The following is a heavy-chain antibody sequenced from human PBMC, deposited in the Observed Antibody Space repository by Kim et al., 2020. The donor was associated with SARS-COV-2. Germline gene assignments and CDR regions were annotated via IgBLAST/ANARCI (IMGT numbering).Heavy chain of an antibody. J-gene: IGHJ3*02. CDR3: AKDPGGNHFAFDI. D-gene: IGHD2-15*01. Sequence: ADSVKGRFTITRDNSKTTLYLQMTSLRAEDTAMYYCAKDPGGNHFAFDIWGQGTMVTVS. V-gene: IGHV3-30*02.